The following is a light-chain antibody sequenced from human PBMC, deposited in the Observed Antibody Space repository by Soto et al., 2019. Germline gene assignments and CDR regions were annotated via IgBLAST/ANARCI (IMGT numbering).Light chain of an antibody. CDR3: QQYINWPPLT. V-gene: IGKV2-24*01. Sequence: DIVVTQTALSSPVTIGQPASISCRSSESLVHDNGNTYLSWLQQRPGQPPKLLIYAVSNRFSGVPDRFSGSGSGTDFTLTISSLQSEDFAVYYCQQYINWPPLTFGGGTKVDIK. CDR1: ESLVHDNGNTY. CDR2: AVS. J-gene: IGKJ4*01.